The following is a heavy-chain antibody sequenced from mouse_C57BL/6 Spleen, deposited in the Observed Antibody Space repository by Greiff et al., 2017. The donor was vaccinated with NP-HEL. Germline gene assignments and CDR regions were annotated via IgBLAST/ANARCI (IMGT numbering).Heavy chain of an antibody. CDR1: GYTFTDYN. CDR2: INPNNGGT. J-gene: IGHJ4*01. CDR3: ARCYDDDGAMDY. V-gene: IGHV1-18*01. D-gene: IGHD2-4*01. Sequence: DVQLQESGPELVKPGASVKIPCKASGYTFTDYNMDWVKQSHGKSLEWIGDINPNNGGTIYNQKFKGKATLTVDKSSSTAYMELRSLTSEDTAVYYCARCYDDDGAMDYWGQGTSVTVAS.